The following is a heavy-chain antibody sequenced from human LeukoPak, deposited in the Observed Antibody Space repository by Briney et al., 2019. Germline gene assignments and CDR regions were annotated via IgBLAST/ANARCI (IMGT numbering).Heavy chain of an antibody. CDR2: INPSGGST. D-gene: IGHD2-21*02. CDR3: ARSGLLHNWFDP. V-gene: IGHV1-46*01. Sequence: ASVKVSCKASGYTFTSYYMHWVRQAPGQGLEWMGIINPSGGSTSYAQKFQGRVTMTRDTSTSTVYMELSSLRSEDTAVYCCARSGLLHNWFDPWGQGTLVTVSS. J-gene: IGHJ5*02. CDR1: GYTFTSYY.